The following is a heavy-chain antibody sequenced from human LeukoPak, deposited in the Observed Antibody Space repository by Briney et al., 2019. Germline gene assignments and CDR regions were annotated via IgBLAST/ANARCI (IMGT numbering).Heavy chain of an antibody. D-gene: IGHD3-9*01. Sequence: SETLSLTCAVSGGSISSSNWWSWVRLPPGKGLEWIGEIYHSGSTNYNPSLKSRVTISVDKSKNQFSLKLSSVTAADTAVYYCARNILTGSTFDYWGQGTLVTVSS. CDR2: IYHSGST. CDR1: GGSISSSNW. J-gene: IGHJ4*02. V-gene: IGHV4-4*02. CDR3: ARNILTGSTFDY.